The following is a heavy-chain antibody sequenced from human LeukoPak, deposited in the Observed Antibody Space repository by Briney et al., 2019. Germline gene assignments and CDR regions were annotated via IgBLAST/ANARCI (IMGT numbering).Heavy chain of an antibody. CDR3: ARDGVAGGFDY. V-gene: IGHV3-48*03. D-gene: IGHD6-19*01. CDR1: GFTFSSYE. Sequence: PGGSLRLSCAASGFTFSSYEMNWVRQAPGKGLEWVSYISSSGSTIYYADSVKGRFTISRDDAKNLVFLQMNSLRVEDTAVYYCARDGVAGGFDYWGQGILVTVSS. J-gene: IGHJ4*02. CDR2: ISSSGSTI.